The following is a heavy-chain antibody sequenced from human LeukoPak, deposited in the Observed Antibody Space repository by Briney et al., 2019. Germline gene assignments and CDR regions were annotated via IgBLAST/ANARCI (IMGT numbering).Heavy chain of an antibody. CDR3: AKVTSAGSCYQSDY. J-gene: IGHJ4*02. D-gene: IGHD2-15*01. Sequence: GESLRLSCAASGFTFSSYAMAWVRQAPGKGLEWVSGISDRGGTTYYAGSVEGRFTISRDNSKNTLYLQMNNLGAEDTAVYYCAKVTSAGSCYQSDYWGQGTLVTVSS. V-gene: IGHV3-23*01. CDR1: GFTFSSYA. CDR2: ISDRGGTT.